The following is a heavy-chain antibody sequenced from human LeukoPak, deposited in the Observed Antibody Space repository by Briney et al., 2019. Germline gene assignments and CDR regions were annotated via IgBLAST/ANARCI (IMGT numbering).Heavy chain of an antibody. J-gene: IGHJ3*02. CDR1: GSTFSSYA. V-gene: IGHV3-23*01. CDR3: AKLHDYVWGSYRRNAFDI. Sequence: GGSLRLSCAASGSTFSSYAMSWVRQAPGKGLEWVSAISGSGGSTYYADSVKGRFTISRDNSKNTLYLQMNSLRAEDTAVYYCAKLHDYVWGSYRRNAFDIWGQGTMVTVSS. D-gene: IGHD3-16*02. CDR2: ISGSGGST.